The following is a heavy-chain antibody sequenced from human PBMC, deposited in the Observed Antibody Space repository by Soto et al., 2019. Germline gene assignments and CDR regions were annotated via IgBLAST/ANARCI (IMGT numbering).Heavy chain of an antibody. D-gene: IGHD3-16*02. J-gene: IGHJ4*02. V-gene: IGHV1-18*01. CDR1: GYTFTSYG. CDR3: ARESPYFYDYIWGSYRLQYYFDY. CDR2: ISAYNGNT. Sequence: QVQLVQSGAEVKKPGASVKVSCKASGYTFTSYGISWVRQAPGQGLEWMGWISAYNGNTNYAQKLQGRVTMTTDTTTSTADMELRSLRSDDTDVYYCARESPYFYDYIWGSYRLQYYFDYWGQGTLVNVSS.